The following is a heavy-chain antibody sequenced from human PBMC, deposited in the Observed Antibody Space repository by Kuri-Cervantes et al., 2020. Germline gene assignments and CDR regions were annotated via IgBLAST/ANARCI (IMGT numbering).Heavy chain of an antibody. D-gene: IGHD2-15*01. Sequence: GESLKISCAASGFTFDGYTMHWVRQAPGRGLEWVSYISGEGDRIFYADSVKGRFTISRDNAKNTVYLQMNSLRADDTAVYYCARGGFPDYWGQGTLVTVSS. CDR3: ARGGFPDY. CDR2: ISGEGDRI. J-gene: IGHJ4*02. V-gene: IGHV3-43*01. CDR1: GFTFDGYT.